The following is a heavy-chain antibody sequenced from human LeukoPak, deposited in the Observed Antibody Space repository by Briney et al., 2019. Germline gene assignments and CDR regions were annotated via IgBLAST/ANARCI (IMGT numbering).Heavy chain of an antibody. J-gene: IGHJ6*03. CDR2: ISSSSSYI. CDR1: GFTFSSYS. Sequence: PGGSLRLSCAASGFTFSSYSMTWVRQTPGKGLEWVSSISSSSSYIYYAASVKGRFTISRDNAKNTLYLQMNSLRAEDTAVYYCAKALYYYYYMDVWGKGTTVTISS. CDR3: AKALYYYYYMDV. V-gene: IGHV3-21*01.